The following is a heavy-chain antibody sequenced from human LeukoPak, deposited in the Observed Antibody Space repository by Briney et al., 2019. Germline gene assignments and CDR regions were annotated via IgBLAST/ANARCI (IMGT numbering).Heavy chain of an antibody. CDR3: ATSFRAVNWFDP. CDR1: GHTFTRYY. Sequence: ASVKVSCKASGHTFTRYYMNWVRQAPGQGLEWMGIINPSGGSTTYAQKFQGRVTMTRDTSTSTIYLEVSSLRSEDTAVYYCATSFRAVNWFDPWGQGTLVTVSS. J-gene: IGHJ5*02. V-gene: IGHV1-46*01. D-gene: IGHD3-10*01. CDR2: INPSGGST.